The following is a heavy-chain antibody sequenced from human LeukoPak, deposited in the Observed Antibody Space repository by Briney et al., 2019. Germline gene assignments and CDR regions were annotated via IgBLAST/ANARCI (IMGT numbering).Heavy chain of an antibody. CDR3: TKARRYYYGSGSFFSYYFDY. CDR1: GFTFSNAW. Sequence: KSGGSLRLSCAASGFTFSNAWMSWVRQAPGKGLEWVGRIKSKTDGGTTDYAAPVKGRFTISRDDSKNTLYLQMNSLKTEDTAVYYCTKARRYYYGSGSFFSYYFDYWGQGTLVTASS. V-gene: IGHV3-15*01. J-gene: IGHJ4*02. D-gene: IGHD3-10*01. CDR2: IKSKTDGGTT.